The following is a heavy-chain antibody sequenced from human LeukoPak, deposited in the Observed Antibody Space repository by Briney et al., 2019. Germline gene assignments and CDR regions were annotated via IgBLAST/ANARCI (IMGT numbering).Heavy chain of an antibody. D-gene: IGHD2-15*01. CDR2: INPNSGGT. CDR3: ARENRYCSGGSCYFSANNWFDP. V-gene: IGHV1-2*02. CDR1: GYTFTGYN. J-gene: IGHJ5*02. Sequence: ASLKVSCKPSGYTFTGYNMRWVRQAPGQGLEWMGWINPNSGGTNYTQKFQGRVTMTRDTSISPAYMELSRLRSDDTAVYYCARENRYCSGGSCYFSANNWFDPWGQGTLVTVSS.